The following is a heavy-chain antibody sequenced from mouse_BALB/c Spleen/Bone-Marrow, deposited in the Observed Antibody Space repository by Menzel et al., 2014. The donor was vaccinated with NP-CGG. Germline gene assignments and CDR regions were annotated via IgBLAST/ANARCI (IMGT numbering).Heavy chain of an antibody. Sequence: DLVKPGASVKLSCKASGYTFTSYWINWVKQRPGQGLEWIGRIAPGSGNIYYNEMFKVKATLTVDASSSTAYIQLSSLSSGDSAVYFCARSYYVSSPYAMDYWGQGTSVTVSS. CDR3: ARSYYVSSPYAMDY. V-gene: IGHV1S41*01. CDR2: IAPGSGNI. J-gene: IGHJ4*01. CDR1: GYTFTSYW. D-gene: IGHD1-1*01.